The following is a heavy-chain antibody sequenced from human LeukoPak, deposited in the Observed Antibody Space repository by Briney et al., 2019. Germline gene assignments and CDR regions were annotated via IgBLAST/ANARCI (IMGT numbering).Heavy chain of an antibody. J-gene: IGHJ4*02. CDR1: GGSISSSSYY. CDR3: ARDEYGDFQGFDF. CDR2: INHSGST. V-gene: IGHV4-39*07. Sequence: SETLSLTCTVSGGSISSSSYYWGWIRQPPGKGLEWLGDINHSGSTNYNPSLKSRVTISVDTSKNQFSLKLSSVTAADTAVYYCARDEYGDFQGFDFWGQGTRVTVSS. D-gene: IGHD4-17*01.